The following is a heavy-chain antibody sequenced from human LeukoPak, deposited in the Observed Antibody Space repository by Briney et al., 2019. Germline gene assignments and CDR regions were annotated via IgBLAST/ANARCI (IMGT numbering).Heavy chain of an antibody. V-gene: IGHV3-9*01. CDR2: ISWNSGSI. CDR1: GFTFDDYA. D-gene: IGHD3-22*01. CDR3: AKDAYDSSGYNIPFDY. Sequence: GGSLRPSCAASGFTFDDYAMHWVRQAPGKGLEWVSGISWNSGSIGYADSVKGRFTISRDNAKNSLYLQMNSLRAEDTALYYCAKDAYDSSGYNIPFDYWGQGTLVTVSS. J-gene: IGHJ4*02.